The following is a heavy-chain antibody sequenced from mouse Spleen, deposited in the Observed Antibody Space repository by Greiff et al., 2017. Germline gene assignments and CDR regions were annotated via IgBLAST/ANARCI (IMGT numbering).Heavy chain of an antibody. J-gene: IGHJ2*01. CDR1: GYTFTDYE. CDR2: IDPETGGT. V-gene: IGHV1-15*01. Sequence: VKLMESGAELVRPGASVTLSCKASGYTFTDYEMHWVKQTPVHGLEWIGAIDPETGGTAYNQKFKGKAILTADKSSSTAYMELRSLTSEDSAVYYCTRRELGQDDYWGQGTTLTVSS. CDR3: TRRELGQDDY. D-gene: IGHD4-1*01.